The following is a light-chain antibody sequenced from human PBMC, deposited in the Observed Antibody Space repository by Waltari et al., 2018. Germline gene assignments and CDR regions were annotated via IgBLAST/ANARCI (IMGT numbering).Light chain of an antibody. CDR3: QQYGSSPIT. Sequence: EIVLTQSPAILSLSPGYRATLTCRASQNVNNYLAWYQLKPGQSPRLLIYDASRRATGIPDRFTGSGSGTDFTLTISRLEPEDFAVYYCQQYGSSPITFGQGTRLEIK. CDR2: DAS. V-gene: IGKV3-20*01. J-gene: IGKJ5*01. CDR1: QNVNNY.